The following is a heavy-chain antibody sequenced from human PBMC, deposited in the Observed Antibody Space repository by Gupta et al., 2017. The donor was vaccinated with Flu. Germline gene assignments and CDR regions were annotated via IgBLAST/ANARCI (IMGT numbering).Heavy chain of an antibody. V-gene: IGHV3-20*01. CDR2: INWNGGST. D-gene: IGHD4-17*01. CDR1: GFPFADYA. J-gene: IGHJ4*02. CDR3: VRTSGWGYGDPFDY. Sequence: EVQLVESGGGVVRPGGSLRLSCAASGFPFADYALSWVRQAPGKGLEWVSGINWNGGSTGYADSVKGRFTISRDNAKNSLYLQMNSLRAEDTALYHCVRTSGWGYGDPFDYWGQGTLVTVSS.